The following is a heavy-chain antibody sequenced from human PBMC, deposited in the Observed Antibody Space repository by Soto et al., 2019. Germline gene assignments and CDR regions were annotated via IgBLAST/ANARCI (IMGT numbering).Heavy chain of an antibody. Sequence: QLQLQESGPGLLKPSETLSLTCTVSGGSISDSTYHWAWIRQPPGKGLEWIGSIYRTGGASYRPSLRGRVTLSVDTSTNQFSLKLTSVTAADTAVYYCVREIGGQSDPWGQGILVTVSS. CDR2: IYRTGGA. CDR3: VREIGGQSDP. J-gene: IGHJ5*02. CDR1: GGSISDSTYH. D-gene: IGHD3-3*01. V-gene: IGHV4-39*01.